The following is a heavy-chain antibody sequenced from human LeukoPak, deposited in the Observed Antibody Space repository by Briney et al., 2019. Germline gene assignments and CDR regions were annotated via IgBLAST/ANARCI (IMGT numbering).Heavy chain of an antibody. J-gene: IGHJ4*02. CDR3: AYSPAREVLRYFDWLLW. CDR2: IYYSGST. V-gene: IGHV4-59*01. Sequence: SETLSLTCTVSGGSTSSYYWSWIRQPPGKGLEWIGYIYYSGSTNYNPSLKSRVTISVDTSKNQFSLKLSSVTAADTAVYYCAYSPAREVLRYFDWLLWWGQGTLVTVSS. CDR1: GGSTSSYY. D-gene: IGHD3-9*01.